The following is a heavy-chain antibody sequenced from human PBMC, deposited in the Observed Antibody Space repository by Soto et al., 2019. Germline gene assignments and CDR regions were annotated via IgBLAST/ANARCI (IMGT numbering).Heavy chain of an antibody. Sequence: SETLSLTCTVSGGSISSYYWSWIRQPPGKGLEWIGYIYYSGSTNYNPSLKSRVTISVDTSKNQFSLKLSSVTAADTAVYYCARSPRIELVISPNFDYWGQGTLVTVSS. J-gene: IGHJ4*02. V-gene: IGHV4-59*01. CDR3: ARSPRIELVISPNFDY. CDR2: IYYSGST. CDR1: GGSISSYY. D-gene: IGHD3-9*01.